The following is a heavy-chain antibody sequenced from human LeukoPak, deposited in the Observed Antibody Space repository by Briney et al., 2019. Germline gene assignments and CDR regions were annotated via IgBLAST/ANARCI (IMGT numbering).Heavy chain of an antibody. Sequence: SETLSLTCTVSGGSISSYYWSWIRQPPGKGLEWIGYIYYSGSTNYNPSLKSRVTISVDTSKNQFSLKLSSVTAADTAVYYCARIGYSLVKGADYYFDYWGQGTLATVSS. CDR1: GGSISSYY. D-gene: IGHD5-18*01. CDR3: ARIGYSLVKGADYYFDY. CDR2: IYYSGST. V-gene: IGHV4-59*01. J-gene: IGHJ4*02.